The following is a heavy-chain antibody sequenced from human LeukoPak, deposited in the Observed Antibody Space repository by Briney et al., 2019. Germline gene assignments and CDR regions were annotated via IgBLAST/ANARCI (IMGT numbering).Heavy chain of an antibody. V-gene: IGHV4-30-4*01. D-gene: IGHD3-16*02. CDR1: GGSISSGDYY. CDR3: ARGGIMITFGGVIANPLGSFDI. J-gene: IGHJ3*02. Sequence: KPSQTLSLTCTVSGGSISSGDYYWSWIRQPPGKGLEWIGYIYYSGSTYYNPSLKSRVTISVDTSKNQLSLKLSSVTAADTAVYYCARGGIMITFGGVIANPLGSFDIWGQGTMVTVSS. CDR2: IYYSGST.